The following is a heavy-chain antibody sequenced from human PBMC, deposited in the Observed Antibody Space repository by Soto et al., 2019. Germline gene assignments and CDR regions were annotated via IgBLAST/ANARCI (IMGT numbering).Heavy chain of an antibody. V-gene: IGHV4-59*08. CDR3: ARHYYDSSGYKIPFDY. CDR2: IYYRGST. CDR1: GGSINSFY. Sequence: QVQLQESGPGLVKPSETLSLTCTVSGGSINSFYWSWIRQSPGKGLEWIGYIYYRGSTNYNPSLKSRVTISVDTSKSQFSLKLSSVTAADTAVYYCARHYYDSSGYKIPFDYWGQGTLVTVSS. J-gene: IGHJ4*02. D-gene: IGHD3-22*01.